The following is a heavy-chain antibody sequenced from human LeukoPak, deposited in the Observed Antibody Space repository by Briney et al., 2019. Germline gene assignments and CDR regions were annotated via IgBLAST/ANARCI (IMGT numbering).Heavy chain of an antibody. Sequence: GRSLRLSCAASGFTFSTYGMHWVRQAPGKGLEWVAVIWFDGSNAYYADSVKGRFTISRDNSKNTLYLQMNSLRAEDTAVYYCAKRSRYYCSGGSCYSIDYWGQGTLVTVSS. J-gene: IGHJ4*02. D-gene: IGHD2-15*01. CDR1: GFTFSTYG. CDR2: IWFDGSNA. V-gene: IGHV3-33*06. CDR3: AKRSRYYCSGGSCYSIDY.